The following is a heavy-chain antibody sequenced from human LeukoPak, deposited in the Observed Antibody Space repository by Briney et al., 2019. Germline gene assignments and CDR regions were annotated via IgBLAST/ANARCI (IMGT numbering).Heavy chain of an antibody. CDR2: ISSSSSYI. J-gene: IGHJ5*02. CDR1: GFTFSSYS. CDR3: ARDEEYCSSTSCENWFDP. Sequence: GSLRLSCAASGFTFSSYSMNWVRQAPGKGLEWVSSISSSSSYIYYADSVKGRFTISRDNAKNSLYLQMNSLRAEDTAVYYCARDEEYCSSTSCENWFDPWGQGTLVTVSS. D-gene: IGHD2-2*01. V-gene: IGHV3-21*01.